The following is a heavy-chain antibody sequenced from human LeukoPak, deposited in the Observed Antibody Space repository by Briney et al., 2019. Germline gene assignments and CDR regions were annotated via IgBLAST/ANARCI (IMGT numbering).Heavy chain of an antibody. D-gene: IGHD1-26*01. Sequence: GGSLRLSCAASGFTFDDYSMNWVRQAPGKGLEWVSFISSSSSTMYYADSVKGRFTISRDSSRNTLFLHMNTLRAEDTAIYYCAKDRTVGASYWYFDLWGRGTLVTVSS. V-gene: IGHV3-48*01. J-gene: IGHJ2*01. CDR1: GFTFDDYS. CDR2: ISSSSSTM. CDR3: AKDRTVGASYWYFDL.